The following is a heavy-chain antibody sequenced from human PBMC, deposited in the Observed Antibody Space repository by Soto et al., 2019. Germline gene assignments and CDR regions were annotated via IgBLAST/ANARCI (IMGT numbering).Heavy chain of an antibody. D-gene: IGHD3-22*01. V-gene: IGHV1-18*04. Sequence: QVQLVQSGAEVKKPGASVKVSCKASGYTFTIYGLSWVRQSPGQGLEWMGWISGYNGTTDYAQNLQDRVTLTTDASTSSVYMELRSLRSDDTAVYYCARVDYYDSRGYYGYWGQGTLITVSS. CDR1: GYTFTIYG. J-gene: IGHJ4*02. CDR3: ARVDYYDSRGYYGY. CDR2: ISGYNGTT.